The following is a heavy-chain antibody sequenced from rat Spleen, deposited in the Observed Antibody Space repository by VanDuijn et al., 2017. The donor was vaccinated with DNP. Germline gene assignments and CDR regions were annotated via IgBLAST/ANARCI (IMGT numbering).Heavy chain of an antibody. V-gene: IGHV2-1*01. CDR1: GFSLTTNS. D-gene: IGHD4-3*01. CDR2: MWSGGST. J-gene: IGHJ2*01. Sequence: QVQLKESGPGLVQPSQTLSLTCTVSGFSLTTNSVHWVRQPPGKGLEWVGAMWSGGSTDYNSTLKSRLSISRDTSKSQVFLKMNSLQTEDSAMYFCARRNSGLDYWGQGVMVTVSS. CDR3: ARRNSGLDY.